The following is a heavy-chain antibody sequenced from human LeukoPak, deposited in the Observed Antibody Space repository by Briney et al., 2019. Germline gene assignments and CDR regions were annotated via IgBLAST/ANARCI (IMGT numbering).Heavy chain of an antibody. CDR3: ATGVSRN. CDR2: IRYDGSNK. V-gene: IGHV3-30*02. CDR1: GYTLTELS. D-gene: IGHD3-10*01. Sequence: SCKVSGYTLTELSMHWVRQAPGKGLEWVAFIRYDGSNKYYADSVKGRFTISRDNSKNTLYLQMNSLRAEDTAVYYCATGVSRNWGQGTLVTVSS. J-gene: IGHJ4*02.